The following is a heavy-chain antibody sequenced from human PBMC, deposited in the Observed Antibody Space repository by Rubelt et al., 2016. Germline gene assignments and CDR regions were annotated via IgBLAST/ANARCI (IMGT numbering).Heavy chain of an antibody. CDR3: ASCSSGWYLGWFDP. CDR2: IYYSGST. Sequence: QLQLQESGPGLVKPSETLSLTCTVSGGSISSSSYYWGWIRQPPGKGLEWIGSIYYSGSTYYNPSLKSRGTISVDTSKNQFSLKLSSVTAADTAVYYCASCSSGWYLGWFDPWGQGTLVTVSS. V-gene: IGHV4-39*01. J-gene: IGHJ5*02. D-gene: IGHD6-19*01. CDR1: GGSISSSSYY.